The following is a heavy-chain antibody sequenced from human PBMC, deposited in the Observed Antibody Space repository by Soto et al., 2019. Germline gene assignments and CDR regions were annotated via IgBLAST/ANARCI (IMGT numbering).Heavy chain of an antibody. CDR1: GGSISSGGYY. CDR2: IYYSGST. D-gene: IGHD3-3*01. CDR3: ARDNRYDFWRFDY. V-gene: IGHV4-31*03. J-gene: IGHJ4*02. Sequence: QVQLQESGPGLVKPSQTLSLTCTVSGGSISSGGYYWSWIRQHPGKGLEWIGYIYYSGSTYYNPSLKSRVTIPVDTSKTQFSLKLSSVTAADTAVYSCARDNRYDFWRFDYWGQGTPVTVSS.